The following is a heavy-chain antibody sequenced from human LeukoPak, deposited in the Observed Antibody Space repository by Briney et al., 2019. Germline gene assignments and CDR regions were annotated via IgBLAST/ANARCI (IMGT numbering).Heavy chain of an antibody. CDR1: GFTFSSYW. V-gene: IGHV3-7*01. CDR3: AREIRGYRGYDLPPYYFDY. J-gene: IGHJ4*02. CDR2: IKQDGSEK. D-gene: IGHD5-12*01. Sequence: GGSLRLSCAASGFTFSSYWMSWVRQAPGKGLEWVANIKQDGSEKYYVDSVKGRFTISRDNAKNSLYLQMNSLRAEDTAVYYCAREIRGYRGYDLPPYYFDYWGQGTLVTVSS.